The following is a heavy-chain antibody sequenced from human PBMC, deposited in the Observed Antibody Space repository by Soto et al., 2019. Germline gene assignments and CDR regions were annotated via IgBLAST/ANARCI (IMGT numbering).Heavy chain of an antibody. J-gene: IGHJ6*02. D-gene: IGHD5-18*01. CDR1: GYTFTSYY. Sequence: ASGKVSSKASGYTFTSYYMHWVRQPPGQGLEWMGIINPSGGSTSYAQKFQGRVTMTRDTSTSTVYMELSSLRSEDTAVYYSANGYAKDSGMDVWGQGTTVTVSS. CDR3: ANGYAKDSGMDV. CDR2: INPSGGST. V-gene: IGHV1-46*01.